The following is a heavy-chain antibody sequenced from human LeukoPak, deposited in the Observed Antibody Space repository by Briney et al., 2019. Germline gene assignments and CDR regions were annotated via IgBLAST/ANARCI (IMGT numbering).Heavy chain of an antibody. D-gene: IGHD2/OR15-2a*01. CDR3: ARESMVMGFNY. CDR2: INPSGGST. Sequence: ASVKVSFKASGYTFTSYYMHWVRQAPGQGLEWMGIINPSGGSTSYAQKFQGRVTMTRDMSTSTVYMELSSLRSEDTAVYYCARESMVMGFNYWGQGTLVTVSS. CDR1: GYTFTSYY. J-gene: IGHJ4*02. V-gene: IGHV1-46*01.